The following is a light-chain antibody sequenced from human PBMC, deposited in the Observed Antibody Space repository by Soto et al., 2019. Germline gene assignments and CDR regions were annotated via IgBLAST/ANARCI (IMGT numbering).Light chain of an antibody. V-gene: IGKV3-20*01. J-gene: IGKJ1*01. CDR2: GAS. CDR1: QSLSSSF. Sequence: EVVFTQSPGTLSLSPGERATLSCRASQSLSSSFLAWYQQAPGQAPRLLIYGASSRATGIPDRFSGSGSGTDFTLTISRXEPEDFAVYYCQQFNYSPWTFGQGTKVDTK. CDR3: QQFNYSPWT.